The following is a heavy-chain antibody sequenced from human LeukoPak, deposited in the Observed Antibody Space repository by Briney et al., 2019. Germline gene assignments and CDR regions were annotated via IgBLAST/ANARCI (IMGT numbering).Heavy chain of an antibody. V-gene: IGHV3-7*01. CDR3: ARGGAGAVAGTGYYFDY. D-gene: IGHD6-19*01. J-gene: IGHJ4*02. CDR1: GFTFTTYW. CDR2: IKQDGTEK. Sequence: GESLRLSCAASGFTFTTYWMSWVRQPPGKGLEWVANIKQDGTEKYYVDSVKGRFTISRDNAKNSLYLQMNSLRVEDTAVYYCARGGAGAVAGTGYYFDYWGQGTLVTVSS.